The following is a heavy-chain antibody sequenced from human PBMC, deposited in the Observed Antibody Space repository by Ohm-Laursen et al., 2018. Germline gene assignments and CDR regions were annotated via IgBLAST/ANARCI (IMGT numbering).Heavy chain of an antibody. D-gene: IGHD3-22*01. J-gene: IGHJ4*02. CDR2: IYYSGST. CDR3: ARHYYDSSNIDY. V-gene: IGHV4-39*01. CDR1: GGSVSSSSYY. Sequence: GTLSLTCTVSGGSVSSSSYYWGWIRQPPGKGLEWIGSIYYSGSTYYNPSLKSRVTISVDTSKNQFSLKLSSVTAADTAVYYCARHYYDSSNIDYWGQGTLVTVSS.